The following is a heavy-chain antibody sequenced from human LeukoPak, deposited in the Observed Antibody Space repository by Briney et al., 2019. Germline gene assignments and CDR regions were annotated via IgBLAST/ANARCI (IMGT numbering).Heavy chain of an antibody. V-gene: IGHV4-59*01. CDR1: GGSISSYY. Sequence: SETLSLTCTVSGGSISSYYWSWIRQPPGKGLEWIGYIYYSESTNYNPSLKSRVTISVDTSKNQFSLKLSSVTAADTAVYYCARARIVGATRTFDYWGQGTLVTVSS. J-gene: IGHJ4*02. CDR3: ARARIVGATRTFDY. CDR2: IYYSEST. D-gene: IGHD1-26*01.